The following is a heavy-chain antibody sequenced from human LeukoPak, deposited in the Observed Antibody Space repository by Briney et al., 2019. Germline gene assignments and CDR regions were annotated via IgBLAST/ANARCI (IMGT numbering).Heavy chain of an antibody. J-gene: IGHJ4*02. D-gene: IGHD3-22*01. CDR2: IRSTSKTI. CDR3: ARDEHSSDFDY. CDR1: GFSYSSYS. Sequence: GGSLRLSCAASGFSYSSYSMNWVRKAPGKGLEWVSYIRSTSKTIFYSDPVQGRLFISTDNDKNSLYLQMNSLRAEDMSEYYCARDEHSSDFDYWGQGTLVAVSS. V-gene: IGHV3-48*01.